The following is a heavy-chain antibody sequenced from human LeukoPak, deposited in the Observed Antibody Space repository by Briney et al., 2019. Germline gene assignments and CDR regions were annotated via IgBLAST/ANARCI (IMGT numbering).Heavy chain of an antibody. CDR1: GVSINSGGYY. D-gene: IGHD4-17*01. V-gene: IGHV4-30-2*01. CDR2: NYHSGST. CDR3: AREVTTVTTGGWFDP. Sequence: SQTLALTCAVSGVSINSGGYYWSWIRQPPGKGLEWTEYNYHSGSTYYNPSLKSRVTISVDRSKNQFSLKLSSVTAADTAVYYCAREVTTVTTGGWFDPWGQGTLVSVSS. J-gene: IGHJ5*02.